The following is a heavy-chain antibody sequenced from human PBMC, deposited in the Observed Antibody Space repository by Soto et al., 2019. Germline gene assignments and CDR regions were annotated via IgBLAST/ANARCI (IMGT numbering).Heavy chain of an antibody. D-gene: IGHD6-13*01. V-gene: IGHV4-39*01. CDR3: ARQQQLVRTSLIDY. CDR1: GGSISSSSYY. Sequence: SETLSLTCTVSGGSISSSSYYWGWIRQPPGKGLEWIGSIYYGGSTYYNPSLKSRVTISVDTSKNQFSLKLSSVTAADTAVYYCARQQQLVRTSLIDYWGQGTLVTVSS. CDR2: IYYGGST. J-gene: IGHJ4*02.